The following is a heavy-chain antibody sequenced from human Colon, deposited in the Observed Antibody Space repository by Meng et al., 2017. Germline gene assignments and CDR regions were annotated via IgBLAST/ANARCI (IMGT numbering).Heavy chain of an antibody. CDR2: FVNNVDT. CDR1: GYTFASYG. Sequence: QVHLLRSGAEVKKPWASVRVSCEASGYTFASYGISWLRQAPGQGLEWMGWFVNNVDTYSAQKFQGRVTMTTDTHTSTAFMELRSLRSDDTAVYYCARGTPGRSYSDYWGQGTLVTVSS. J-gene: IGHJ4*02. CDR3: ARGTPGRSYSDY. V-gene: IGHV1-18*01. D-gene: IGHD3-10*01.